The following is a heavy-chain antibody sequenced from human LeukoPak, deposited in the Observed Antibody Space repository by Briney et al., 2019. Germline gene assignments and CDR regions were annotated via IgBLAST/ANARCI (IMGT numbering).Heavy chain of an antibody. CDR2: ISSSSSTI. CDR3: ASKVRGVINH. V-gene: IGHV3-48*04. Sequence: GGSLRLSCAASGFTFSSYSMNWVRQAPGKGLEWVSYISSSSSTIYYADSVKGRFTISRDNAKNSLYLQMNSLRAEDTAVYYCASKVRGVINHWGQGTLVTVSS. D-gene: IGHD3-10*01. J-gene: IGHJ4*02. CDR1: GFTFSSYS.